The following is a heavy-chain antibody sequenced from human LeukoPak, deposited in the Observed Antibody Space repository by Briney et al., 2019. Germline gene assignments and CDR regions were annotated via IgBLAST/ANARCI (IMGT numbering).Heavy chain of an antibody. J-gene: IGHJ3*02. V-gene: IGHV1-2*02. D-gene: IGHD1-20*01. CDR1: GYTFTGYY. CDR2: INPNSGGT. CDR3: AREGITGTSYDAFDI. Sequence: ASVKVSCKASGYTFTGYYMHWVRQAPGQGLGWMGWINPNSGGTNYAQKFQGRVTMTRDTSISTAYMELSRLRSDDTAVYYCAREGITGTSYDAFDIWGQGTMVTVSS.